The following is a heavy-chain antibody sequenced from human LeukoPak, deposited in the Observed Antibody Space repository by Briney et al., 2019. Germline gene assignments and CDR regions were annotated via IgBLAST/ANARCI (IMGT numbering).Heavy chain of an antibody. V-gene: IGHV3-23*01. CDR1: GFTFSNYA. CDR3: ARDPNGDYVGAFDI. D-gene: IGHD4-17*01. CDR2: IRGSGGGT. J-gene: IGHJ3*02. Sequence: SGGSLRLSCAASGFTFSNYAMMWLRQAPEKGPEWVSAIRGSGGGTEYADSVRGRFTISRDNSKNTLYLQMNRLRAEDTAVYYCARDPNGDYVGAFDILGQGTMVTVSS.